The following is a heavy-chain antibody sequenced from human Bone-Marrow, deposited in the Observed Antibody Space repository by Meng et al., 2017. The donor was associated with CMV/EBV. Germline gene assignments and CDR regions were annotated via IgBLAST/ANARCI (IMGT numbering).Heavy chain of an antibody. CDR2: IYYSGST. CDR1: GGSISSSSYY. CDR3: AREHPVTEQIDY. Sequence: SETLSLTCTVSGGSISSSSYYWGWIRQPPGKGLEWIGSIYYSGSTYYNPSLKSRVTISGDTSKNQFSLKLSSVTAADTAVYYCAREHPVTEQIDYWGQGTLVTVSS. D-gene: IGHD4-17*01. J-gene: IGHJ4*02. V-gene: IGHV4-39*07.